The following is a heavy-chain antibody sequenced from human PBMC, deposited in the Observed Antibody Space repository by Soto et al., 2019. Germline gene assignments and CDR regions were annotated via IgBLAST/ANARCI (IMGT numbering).Heavy chain of an antibody. Sequence: QVLLVQSGAEMKQPGSSVSVSCKASGDSFTNYAFTWVRQAPGQGPEWLGGIILALGTPHYSQRFQGRLTITAAASSSTVYMEVGSLRLDDTAVYYCGRYCTNTKCRGGYYLDLWGQGTLLTVSS. CDR2: IILALGTP. V-gene: IGHV1-69*01. CDR3: GRYCTNTKCRGGYYLDL. CDR1: GDSFTNYA. J-gene: IGHJ5*02. D-gene: IGHD2-8*01.